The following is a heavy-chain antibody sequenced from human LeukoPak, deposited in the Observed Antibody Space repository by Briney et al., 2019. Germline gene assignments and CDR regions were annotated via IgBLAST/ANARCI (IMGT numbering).Heavy chain of an antibody. Sequence: GGSLRLSCAASGFNFEDYTMHWVRQTPGKGLEWVSLINWDGGSTYYADSVKGRFTISRDNSKNTLYLQMNSLRAEDTAVYYCARDTYGSGSSASAFDIWGQGTMVTVSS. J-gene: IGHJ3*02. D-gene: IGHD3-10*01. CDR2: INWDGGST. CDR3: ARDTYGSGSSASAFDI. CDR1: GFNFEDYT. V-gene: IGHV3-43*01.